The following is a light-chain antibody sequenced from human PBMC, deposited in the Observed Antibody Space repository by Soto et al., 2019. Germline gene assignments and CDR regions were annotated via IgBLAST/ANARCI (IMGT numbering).Light chain of an antibody. Sequence: EIVLTQSPATLSLPPGERATLSCRASQSISSYLAWYQQKPGQAPRLLIYGASTRATGLPARFSGSGSGTEFTLTISSLQSEDFAVYYCEQYNNWPITFGQGTRLEI. J-gene: IGKJ5*01. CDR2: GAS. CDR1: QSISSY. V-gene: IGKV3-15*01. CDR3: EQYNNWPIT.